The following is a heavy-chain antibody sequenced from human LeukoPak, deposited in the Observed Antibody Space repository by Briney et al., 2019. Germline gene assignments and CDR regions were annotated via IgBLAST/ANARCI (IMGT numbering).Heavy chain of an antibody. Sequence: PSETLSLTCSVSGGSISNSFYYWGWIRQSPGKGLEWIGSIYYSGSTYYNPSLKSRVTISVDTSKNQFSLKLSSVTAADTAVYYCARSRGYSYGYGPSDNWFDPWGQGTLVTVSS. CDR3: ARSRGYSYGYGPSDNWFDP. CDR1: GGSISNSFYY. CDR2: IYYSGST. V-gene: IGHV4-39*07. D-gene: IGHD5-18*01. J-gene: IGHJ5*02.